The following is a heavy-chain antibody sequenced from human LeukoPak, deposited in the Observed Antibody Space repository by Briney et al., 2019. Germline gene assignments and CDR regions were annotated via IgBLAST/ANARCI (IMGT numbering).Heavy chain of an antibody. CDR1: GFRFSSYA. Sequence: GGSLRLSCSASGFRFSSYAMHWVRQAPGKGLEYVLAISTNGGSTYYADSVKGRFTISRDNSKNTLYLQMSSLRAEDTAVYYCVKDLLTGYYPFDYWGQGTLVTVSS. D-gene: IGHD3-9*01. V-gene: IGHV3-64D*06. CDR2: ISTNGGST. J-gene: IGHJ4*02. CDR3: VKDLLTGYYPFDY.